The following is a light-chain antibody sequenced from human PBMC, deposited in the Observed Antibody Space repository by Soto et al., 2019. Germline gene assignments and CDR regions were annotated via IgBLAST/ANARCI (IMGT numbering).Light chain of an antibody. J-gene: IGKJ1*01. CDR1: QGIRDE. V-gene: IGKV1-6*01. CDR3: LQDYDYTRT. CDR2: AAS. Sequence: AIQMTQSPSSLAPSVGGRFTITCRASQGIRDELGWYQQKEGKAPNLLISAASRLQSGVPSRLSGRGYGTDFTLTISSMQNEDFETYYCLQDYDYTRTFGHGTKVDIK.